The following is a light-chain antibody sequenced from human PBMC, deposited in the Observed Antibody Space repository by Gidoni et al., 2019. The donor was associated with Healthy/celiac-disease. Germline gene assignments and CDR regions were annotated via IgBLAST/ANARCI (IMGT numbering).Light chain of an antibody. CDR1: QSVLYSSNNKNY. J-gene: IGKJ1*01. CDR2: WAS. V-gene: IGKV4-1*01. Sequence: IVMTPSPDSLAVSLGERATINCKSSQSVLYSSNNKNYLAWYQQKPGQPPKLLIYWASTRESGVPDRFSGSGSGTDFTLTISSLQAEDVAVYYCQQYYSTPPWTFXXXTKVEIK. CDR3: QQYYSTPPWT.